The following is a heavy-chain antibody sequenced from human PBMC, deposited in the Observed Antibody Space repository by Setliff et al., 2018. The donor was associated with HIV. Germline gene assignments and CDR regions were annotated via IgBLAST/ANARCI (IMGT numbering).Heavy chain of an antibody. CDR1: GFAFSDYD. CDR3: TRELNGHTSSHYYFGLDV. D-gene: IGHD6-6*01. V-gene: IGHV3-13*01. CDR2: IGTVVDT. J-gene: IGHJ6*02. Sequence: GGSLRLSCAPSGFAFSDYDFHWVRQVTGEGLEWVSAIGTVVDTHYADSVKGRITISRENAKNSLYLQMNNVRAGDTALYYCTRELNGHTSSHYYFGLDVWGQGTTVTVSS.